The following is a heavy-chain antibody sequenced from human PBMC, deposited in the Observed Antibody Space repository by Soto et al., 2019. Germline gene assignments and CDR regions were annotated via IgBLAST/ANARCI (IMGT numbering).Heavy chain of an antibody. V-gene: IGHV1-2*04. CDR1: GYTFTGYY. J-gene: IGHJ4*02. CDR3: ARASSGWYKDY. D-gene: IGHD6-19*01. CDR2: INPNSGGT. Sequence: GASVKVSCKASGYTFTGYYMHWVRQAPGQGLEWMGWINPNSGGTNYAQKFQGWVTMTRDTPISTAYMELSRLRSDDTAVYYCARASSGWYKDYWGQGTLVTVSS.